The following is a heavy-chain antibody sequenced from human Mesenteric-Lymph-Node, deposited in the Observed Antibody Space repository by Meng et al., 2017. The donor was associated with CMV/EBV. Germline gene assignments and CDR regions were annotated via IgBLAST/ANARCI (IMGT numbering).Heavy chain of an antibody. Sequence: GESLKISCAASGFTFSSYWIHWVRQAPGKGLEWVAFIQYDGSNKYYAESLEGRFTISRDNSKNTLYLQMNSLRADDTAVYYCMKDQALGWGQGTLVTVSS. CDR3: MKDQALG. D-gene: IGHD3-16*01. J-gene: IGHJ4*02. CDR2: IQYDGSNK. V-gene: IGHV3-30*02. CDR1: GFTFSSYW.